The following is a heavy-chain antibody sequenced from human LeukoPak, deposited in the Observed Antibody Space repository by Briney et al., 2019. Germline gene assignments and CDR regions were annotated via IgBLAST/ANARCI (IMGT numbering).Heavy chain of an antibody. CDR1: GVSITNYY. D-gene: IGHD1-26*01. V-gene: IGHV4-59*12. Sequence: SETLSLTCTVSGVSITNYYWSWIRQPPGKGLEWIGYIYYTGSTNYNLSLKGRVTISVDTSKNQFSLKLSSVTAADTAVYYCARDPSYSGSYAWFDPWGQGTLVTVSS. J-gene: IGHJ5*02. CDR3: ARDPSYSGSYAWFDP. CDR2: IYYTGST.